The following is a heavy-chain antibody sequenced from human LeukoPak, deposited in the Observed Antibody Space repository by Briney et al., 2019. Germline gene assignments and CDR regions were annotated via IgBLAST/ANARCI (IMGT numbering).Heavy chain of an antibody. CDR2: ISGSGGST. Sequence: TGGSLRLSCAASGFTFSSYAMSWVRQAPGKGLEWVSAISGSGGSTYYADSVKGRFTISRDNSKNTLYLQMNSLRAEDTAVYYCAKVLFYCGGDCSEPYFDYWGQGTLVTVSS. CDR3: AKVLFYCGGDCSEPYFDY. CDR1: GFTFSSYA. D-gene: IGHD2-21*02. V-gene: IGHV3-23*01. J-gene: IGHJ4*02.